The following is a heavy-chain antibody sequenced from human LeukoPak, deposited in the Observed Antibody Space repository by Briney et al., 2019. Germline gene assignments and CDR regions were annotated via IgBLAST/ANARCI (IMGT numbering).Heavy chain of an antibody. CDR2: ISGSSGST. J-gene: IGHJ4*02. V-gene: IGHV3-23*01. Sequence: PGGSLRLSCAASGFTFSSYAMSWVRQAPGKGLECVSAISGSSGSTYYADSVKGRFTISRDNSKNTLYLQMNSLRAEDKAVYYCAKDYDILTGSEYWGQGTLVTVSS. CDR1: GFTFSSYA. CDR3: AKDYDILTGSEY. D-gene: IGHD3-9*01.